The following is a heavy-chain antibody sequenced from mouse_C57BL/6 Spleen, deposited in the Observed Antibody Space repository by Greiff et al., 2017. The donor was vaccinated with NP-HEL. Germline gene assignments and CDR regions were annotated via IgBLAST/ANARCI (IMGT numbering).Heavy chain of an antibody. CDR3: ARSLLITTVVDWYFDV. Sequence: QVQLQQPGAELVKPGASVKLSCKASGYTFTSYWMQWVKQRPGQGLEWIGEIDPSDSYTNYNQKFKGKATLTVDTSSSTAYMQLSSLTSEDSAVYYCARSLLITTVVDWYFDVWGAGTTVTVSS. J-gene: IGHJ1*01. CDR1: GYTFTSYW. V-gene: IGHV1-50*01. D-gene: IGHD1-1*01. CDR2: IDPSDSYT.